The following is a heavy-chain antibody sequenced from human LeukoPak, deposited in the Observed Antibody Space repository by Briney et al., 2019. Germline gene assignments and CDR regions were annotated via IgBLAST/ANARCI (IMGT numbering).Heavy chain of an antibody. J-gene: IGHJ6*02. CDR3: ANIPTPYYYYYGMDV. Sequence: GGSLGLSCAASGFTFSSYAMSWVRQAPGKGLEWVSAISGSGGSTYYADSVKGRFTISRDNSKNTLYLQMNSLRAEDTAVYYCANIPTPYYYYYGMDVWGQGTTVTVSS. CDR2: ISGSGGST. CDR1: GFTFSSYA. V-gene: IGHV3-23*01.